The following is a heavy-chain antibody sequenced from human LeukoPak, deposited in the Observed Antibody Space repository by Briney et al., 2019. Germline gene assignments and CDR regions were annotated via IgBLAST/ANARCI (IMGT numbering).Heavy chain of an antibody. J-gene: IGHJ4*02. Sequence: PGGSLRLSCAASGFSVSANYMTWVRQAPGKGLEWVSLIYTSGSTFYADSVRGRFTISRDNSDNTLYLDMNSLTAGDTAIYYCVKAHDSDSSFAYWGQGTLVTVSS. CDR1: GFSVSANY. V-gene: IGHV3-53*01. CDR2: IYTSGST. CDR3: VKAHDSDSSFAY. D-gene: IGHD3-22*01.